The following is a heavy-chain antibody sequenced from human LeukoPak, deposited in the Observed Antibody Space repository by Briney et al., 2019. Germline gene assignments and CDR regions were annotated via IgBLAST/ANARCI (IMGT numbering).Heavy chain of an antibody. Sequence: GASVTVSCKASGYTFTNYGINWVRQAPGQGREWVGWISAYNGDTIYAQRLQGRVTMTTDTSTSTAYMELRSLRSDDTAVYYCAKAGSSEAFDIWGQGTMVTVSS. J-gene: IGHJ3*02. CDR3: AKAGSSEAFDI. CDR1: GYTFTNYG. V-gene: IGHV1-18*01. D-gene: IGHD6-6*01. CDR2: ISAYNGDT.